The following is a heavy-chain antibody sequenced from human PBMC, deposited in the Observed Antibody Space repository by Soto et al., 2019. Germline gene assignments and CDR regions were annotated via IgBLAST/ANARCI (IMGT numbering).Heavy chain of an antibody. CDR2: INHSGST. CDR3: ARGVNVWGSYRSDAFDI. J-gene: IGHJ3*02. D-gene: IGHD3-16*02. CDR1: GGSFSGYY. Sequence: SETLSLTCAVYGGSFSGYYWSWIRQPPGKGLEWIGEINHSGSTNYNPSLKSRVTISVDTSKNQFSLKLSSVTAADTAVYYCARGVNVWGSYRSDAFDIWGQRTMVTVSS. V-gene: IGHV4-34*01.